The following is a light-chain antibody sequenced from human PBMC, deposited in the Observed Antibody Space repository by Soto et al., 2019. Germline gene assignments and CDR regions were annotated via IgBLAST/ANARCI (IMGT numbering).Light chain of an antibody. J-gene: IGLJ2*01. Sequence: QSALTQPASVSGSPGQSITISCTGTSSDVGSDNLVSWYQQHPGKAPQLMIYEGSKRPSGVPNRFSVSKSGNTASLLISGLQAEDEGDDYCCSSAGRSTFVVFGGGTKLTVL. CDR1: SSDVGSDNL. V-gene: IGLV2-23*03. CDR3: CSSAGRSTFVV. CDR2: EGS.